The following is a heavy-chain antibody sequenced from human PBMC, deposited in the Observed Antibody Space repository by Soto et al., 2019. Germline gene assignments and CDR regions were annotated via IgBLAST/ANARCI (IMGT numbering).Heavy chain of an antibody. Sequence: VQLLESGGGLVQPGGSLRLSCAASGFTFNNYAMSWVRQAPGKGLEWVSTIVASADSANSADSVKGRFTISRDNSENTLYLHMNSLRAEDTAIYYCAKYLNGRCSPFDYWGQGTLVTVSS. J-gene: IGHJ4*02. V-gene: IGHV3-23*01. CDR2: IVASADSA. D-gene: IGHD1-1*01. CDR1: GFTFNNYA. CDR3: AKYLNGRCSPFDY.